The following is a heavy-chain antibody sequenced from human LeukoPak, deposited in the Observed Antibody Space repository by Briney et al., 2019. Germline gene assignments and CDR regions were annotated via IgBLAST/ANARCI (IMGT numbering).Heavy chain of an antibody. CDR3: AKGYCSGGSCHSPIYGMDV. J-gene: IGHJ6*02. Sequence: GGSLRLSCAASGFTVSSYYMSWVRQAPDMGLEWVSVLYNGGTTYYADSVKGRFTISRDNSKNTVYLQMDSLRAEDTAVYYCAKGYCSGGSCHSPIYGMDVWGQGTTVTVSS. V-gene: IGHV3-53*01. D-gene: IGHD2-15*01. CDR1: GFTVSSYY. CDR2: LYNGGTT.